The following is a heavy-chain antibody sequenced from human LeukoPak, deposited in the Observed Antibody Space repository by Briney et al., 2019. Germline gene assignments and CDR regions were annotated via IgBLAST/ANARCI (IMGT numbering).Heavy chain of an antibody. CDR3: ARTVVGVPGASDVFDM. D-gene: IGHD3-16*01. J-gene: IGHJ3*02. V-gene: IGHV3-7*01. CDR1: GFPFSNYW. CDR2: IKEDGTQR. Sequence: GGSLTLSCAASGFPFSNYWMAWVRQAPGRGLACVTTIKEDGTQRYYVDSVRGRFTISRDSAKNSLHLQMDSLRAEDTGVYYCARTVVGVPGASDVFDMWGQGTMVTVSS.